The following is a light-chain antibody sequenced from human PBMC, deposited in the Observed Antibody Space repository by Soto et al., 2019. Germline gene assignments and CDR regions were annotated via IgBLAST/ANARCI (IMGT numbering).Light chain of an antibody. J-gene: IGLJ1*01. Sequence: QSALTQPASVSGSPGQSITISCTGTSRDVGAYNYVSWYQQHPGKAPKLMIYDVSNRLSGISDRFSVSKSGNTASLTISNLQADDEADYYCSSYTNSGTYVFGTGTKLTVL. V-gene: IGLV2-14*01. CDR1: SRDVGAYNY. CDR3: SSYTNSGTYV. CDR2: DVS.